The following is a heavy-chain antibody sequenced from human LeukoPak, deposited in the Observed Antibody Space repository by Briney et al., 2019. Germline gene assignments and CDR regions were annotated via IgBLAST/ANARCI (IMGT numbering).Heavy chain of an antibody. CDR1: GGSISSGSYY. V-gene: IGHV4-61*02. D-gene: IGHD3-3*01. J-gene: IGHJ4*02. CDR3: ARLGSGYYIGPDY. Sequence: SETLSLTCTVSGGSISSGSYYWSWIRQPAGKGLEWIGRIYTSGSTNYNPSLKSRVTMSVDTSKNQFSLKLSSVTAADTAVYYCARLGSGYYIGPDYWGQGTLVTVSS. CDR2: IYTSGST.